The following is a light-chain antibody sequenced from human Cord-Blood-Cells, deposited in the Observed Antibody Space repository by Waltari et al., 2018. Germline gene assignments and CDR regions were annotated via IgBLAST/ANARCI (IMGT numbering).Light chain of an antibody. CDR3: QQSYSTPLT. J-gene: IGKJ1*01. CDR2: AAS. Sequence: DIQMTQSPSSLSASVGDRVTITCRASQSISSYLNWYQQKPGKAPKLLIYAASSLQSGVPSMFSGSGSWIYVALTISSLQPEDFATYYCQQSYSTPLTFGLGTKVEIK. CDR1: QSISSY. V-gene: IGKV1-39*01.